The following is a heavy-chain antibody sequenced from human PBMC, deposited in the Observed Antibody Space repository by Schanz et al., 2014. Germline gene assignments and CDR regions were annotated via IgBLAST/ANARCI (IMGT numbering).Heavy chain of an antibody. CDR3: ARDWVVPAAIGEGNWNYDN. CDR1: GFTFSDSW. J-gene: IGHJ4*02. Sequence: VQLVESGGGLVQPGGSLRLSCAASGFTFSDSWMHWVRQAPGKGLEWIGRIYTSGSTNYNPSLKSRVTMSVDTSKNQFSLKLSSVTAADTAVYYCARDWVVPAAIGEGNWNYDNWGQGTLVTVSS. D-gene: IGHD2-2*02. V-gene: IGHV4-4*07. CDR2: IYTSGST.